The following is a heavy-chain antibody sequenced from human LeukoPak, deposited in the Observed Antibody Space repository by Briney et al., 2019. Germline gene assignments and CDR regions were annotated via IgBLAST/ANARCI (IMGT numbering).Heavy chain of an antibody. D-gene: IGHD3-3*01. J-gene: IGHJ5*02. CDR2: ISGSGGST. Sequence: GGSLRLSCAASGFTFSSYGMSWVRQAPGKGLEWVSAISGSGGSTYYADSVKGRFTISRDNSKNSLYLQMNSLRAEDTAVYYCAKVLFGEVTDWFDPWGQGTLVTVSS. V-gene: IGHV3-23*01. CDR3: AKVLFGEVTDWFDP. CDR1: GFTFSSYG.